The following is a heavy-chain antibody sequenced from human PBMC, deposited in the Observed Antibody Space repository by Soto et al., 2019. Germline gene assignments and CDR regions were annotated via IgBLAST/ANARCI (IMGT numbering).Heavy chain of an antibody. Sequence: EGQLVESGGGLIQPGGSLRLSCAASGFTFSKYWMHWVRQAPGKGLVWVSRISGDGSSTTYADSVKGRFSIFRDNAKNTLSLQMNSLRAEDTAVYYCGGYGDYVCWGQGTLVTVSS. CDR3: GGYGDYVC. V-gene: IGHV3-74*01. CDR2: ISGDGSST. CDR1: GFTFSKYW. J-gene: IGHJ4*02. D-gene: IGHD4-17*01.